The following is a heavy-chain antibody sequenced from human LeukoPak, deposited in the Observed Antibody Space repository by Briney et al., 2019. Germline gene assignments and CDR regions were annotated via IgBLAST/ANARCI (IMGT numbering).Heavy chain of an antibody. CDR1: GFTFGNYA. CDR3: ARKGNGALDI. J-gene: IGHJ3*02. Sequence: GGSLRLSCAPSGFTFGNYAFSWVRQAPGKGLEWVSDISDTGGSTNYVGSAKGRFTISRDNSKNTLHLHMNSLRGEDTAVYYCARKGNGALDIWGQGTMVTVSS. D-gene: IGHD1-1*01. V-gene: IGHV3-23*01. CDR2: ISDTGGST.